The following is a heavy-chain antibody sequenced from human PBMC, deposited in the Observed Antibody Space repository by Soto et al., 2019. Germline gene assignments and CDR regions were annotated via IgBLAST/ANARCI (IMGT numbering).Heavy chain of an antibody. D-gene: IGHD3-22*01. CDR2: FDPEDGET. Sequence: ASVKVSCKVSGYTLTELSMHWVRQAPGKGLEWMGGFDPEDGETIYAQKFQGRVTMTEDTSTDTAYMELSSLRSEDTAVYYCATEPPLDSSVYYTDYWGRETLVTVSS. J-gene: IGHJ4*02. V-gene: IGHV1-24*01. CDR3: ATEPPLDSSVYYTDY. CDR1: GYTLTELS.